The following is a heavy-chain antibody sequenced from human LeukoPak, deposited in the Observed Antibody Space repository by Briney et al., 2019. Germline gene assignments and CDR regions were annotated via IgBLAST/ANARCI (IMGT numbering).Heavy chain of an antibody. J-gene: IGHJ4*02. V-gene: IGHV1-2*02. D-gene: IGHD2-15*01. CDR1: GYTFTGYY. Sequence: ASVKVSCKASGYTFTGYYMHWVRQAPGQGLEWMGWINPNSGGTNYAQKFQGRVTMTRDTSISTAYMELSRLRSDDTAVYHCASGYCSGGSCYSDYWGQGTLVTVSS. CDR2: INPNSGGT. CDR3: ASGYCSGGSCYSDY.